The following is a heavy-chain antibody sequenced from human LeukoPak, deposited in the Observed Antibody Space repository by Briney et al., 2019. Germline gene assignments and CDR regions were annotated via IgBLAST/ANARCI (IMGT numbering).Heavy chain of an antibody. Sequence: ASVKVSCTASGYTFTSYGINWVRQAPGQGLEWMGWISTYNGDTNYAQKLQGRVTMTTDTSTSTAYMELRSLRSDDTAVYYCAGGSSYGFAMGYWGQGTLVTVAS. CDR2: ISTYNGDT. CDR3: AGGSSYGFAMGY. CDR1: GYTFTSYG. J-gene: IGHJ4*02. V-gene: IGHV1-18*01. D-gene: IGHD3-16*01.